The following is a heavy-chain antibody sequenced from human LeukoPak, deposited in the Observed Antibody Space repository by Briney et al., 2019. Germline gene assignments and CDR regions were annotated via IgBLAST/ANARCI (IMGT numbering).Heavy chain of an antibody. D-gene: IGHD3-16*01. CDR1: GLTFSSYA. Sequence: GGSLRLSCAASGLTFSSYAMSWVRQAPGKGLEWVSAISGSGASTYYADSVKGRFTISRDNSKNTLYVQMNSLRAEDTAVYYCAKSQFGGVFDGFDIWGQGTMVTVSS. CDR3: AKSQFGGVFDGFDI. J-gene: IGHJ3*02. CDR2: ISGSGAST. V-gene: IGHV3-23*01.